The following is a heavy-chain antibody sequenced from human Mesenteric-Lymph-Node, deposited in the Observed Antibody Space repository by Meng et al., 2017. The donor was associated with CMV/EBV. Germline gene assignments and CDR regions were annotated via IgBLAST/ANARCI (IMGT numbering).Heavy chain of an antibody. V-gene: IGHV7-4-1*02. D-gene: IGHD3-10*01. Sequence: SGYTSTDYGINWVRQAPGQGLEWMAWINTKSGNPTYAQDFKGRFVFSWDASVSTAYLQINSLEAEDTAVYYCARNHLWYGELYYSDYWGQGTLVTVSS. CDR1: GYTSTDYG. CDR3: ARNHLWYGELYYSDY. J-gene: IGHJ4*02. CDR2: INTKSGNP.